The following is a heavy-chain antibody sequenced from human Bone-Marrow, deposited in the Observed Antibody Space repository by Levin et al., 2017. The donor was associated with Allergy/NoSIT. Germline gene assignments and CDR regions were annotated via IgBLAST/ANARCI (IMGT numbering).Heavy chain of an antibody. D-gene: IGHD3-22*01. CDR3: ARDDSSDSYYFDY. V-gene: IGHV3-33*01. Sequence: GESLKISCAASGFTFSSYGMHWVRQAPGKGLEWVAVIWYDGSNKYYADSVKGRFTISRDNSKNTLYLQMNSLRAEDTAVYYCARDDSSDSYYFDYWGQGTLVTVSS. CDR2: IWYDGSNK. CDR1: GFTFSSYG. J-gene: IGHJ4*02.